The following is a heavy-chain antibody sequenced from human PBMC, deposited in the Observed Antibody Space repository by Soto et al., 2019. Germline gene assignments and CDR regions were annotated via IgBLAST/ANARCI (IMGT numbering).Heavy chain of an antibody. V-gene: IGHV4-39*01. D-gene: IGHD3-10*01. Sequence: SETLSLTCTVSGGSISSSSYYWGWIRQPPGKGLECIGSIYYSGSTYYNPSLKSRVTISVDTSKNQFSLKLSSVTAADTAVYYCARVDGSGSYSHGLDVWGQGTTVT. J-gene: IGHJ6*02. CDR1: GGSISSSSYY. CDR2: IYYSGST. CDR3: ARVDGSGSYSHGLDV.